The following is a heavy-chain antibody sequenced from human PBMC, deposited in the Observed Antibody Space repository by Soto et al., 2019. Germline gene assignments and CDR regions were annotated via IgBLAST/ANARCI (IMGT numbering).Heavy chain of an antibody. CDR2: IWYDGSNK. D-gene: IGHD2-15*01. CDR3: AIIIGYCSGGSCYDFDY. J-gene: IGHJ4*02. CDR1: GFTFSSYG. V-gene: IGHV3-33*01. Sequence: QVQLVESGGCVVQPGRSLRLSCAASGFTFSSYGMHWVRQAPGKGLEWVAVIWYDGSNKYYADSVKGRFTISRDNSKNTLYLQMNSLRAEDTAVYYCAIIIGYCSGGSCYDFDYWGQGTLVTVSS.